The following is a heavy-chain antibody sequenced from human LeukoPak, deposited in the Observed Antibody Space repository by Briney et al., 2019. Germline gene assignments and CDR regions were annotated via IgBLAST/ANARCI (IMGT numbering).Heavy chain of an antibody. J-gene: IGHJ4*02. V-gene: IGHV3-21*01. D-gene: IGHD3-9*01. CDR1: GFTFSSYS. Sequence: PGGSLRLSCAASGFTFSSYSMNWVRQAPGKGLEWVSSISSSSSYIYYADSVKGRFTISRDNAKNSLYLQMNSLRAEDTAVYYCASSSYDILTGYYRELDYWGQGTLVTVSS. CDR3: ASSSYDILTGYYRELDY. CDR2: ISSSSSYI.